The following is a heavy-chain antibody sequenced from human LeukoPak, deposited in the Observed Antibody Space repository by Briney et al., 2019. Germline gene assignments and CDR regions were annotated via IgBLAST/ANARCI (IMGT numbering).Heavy chain of an antibody. V-gene: IGHV3-7*01. CDR3: ATTEHWLPQGVDY. Sequence: GGSLRLSCAASGITFSTYWMGWVRQAPGKGLEWLANIKQDGSEKYYLDPVKGRFTISRDNAKNSLYLQMNSLRPEDTAAYYCATTEHWLPQGVDYWGQGTLVTVSS. CDR2: IKQDGSEK. J-gene: IGHJ4*02. D-gene: IGHD6-19*01. CDR1: GITFSTYW.